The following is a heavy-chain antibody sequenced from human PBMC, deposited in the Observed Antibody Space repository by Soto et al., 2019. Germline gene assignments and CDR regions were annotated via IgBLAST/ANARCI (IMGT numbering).Heavy chain of an antibody. CDR1: GDTFNFYT. D-gene: IGHD3-10*01. CDR2: IIPMLGMS. V-gene: IGHV1-69*02. J-gene: IGHJ4*02. Sequence: QVQLVQSGAEVKKPGSSVRVSCTASGDTFNFYTISWVRQVPGQGPEWMGRIIPMLGMSNYAQKFQGRVTIRADKPTSTVYMNLSGLTSEDTAVYYCATNYGSGSTHFDYWGQGTLVTVSS. CDR3: ATNYGSGSTHFDY.